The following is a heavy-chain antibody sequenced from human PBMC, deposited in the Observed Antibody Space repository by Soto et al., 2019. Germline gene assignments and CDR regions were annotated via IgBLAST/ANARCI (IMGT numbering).Heavy chain of an antibody. J-gene: IGHJ4*02. D-gene: IGHD6-6*01. CDR3: ARPRYIAARPDIYYFDY. Sequence: PSETLSLTCTVSGGSISSSSYYWGWIRQPPGKGLEWIGSIYYSGSTYYNPSLKSRVTISVDTSKNQFSLKLSSVTAADTAVYYCARPRYIAARPDIYYFDYWGQGTLVTVSS. V-gene: IGHV4-39*01. CDR2: IYYSGST. CDR1: GGSISSSSYY.